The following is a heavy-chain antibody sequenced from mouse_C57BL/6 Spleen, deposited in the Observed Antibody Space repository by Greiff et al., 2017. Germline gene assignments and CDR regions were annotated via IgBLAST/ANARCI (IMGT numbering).Heavy chain of an antibody. CDR1: GFNIKNTY. V-gene: IGHV14-3*01. CDR3: ARTSYYGSSPLFDY. Sequence: EVQLQESVAELVRPGASVKLSCTASGFNIKNTYMHWVKQRPEQGLEWIGRIAPANGNTKYAPKFQGKATITADTSSNTAYLQLSSLTSEDTAIYYCARTSYYGSSPLFDYWGQGTTLTVSS. J-gene: IGHJ2*01. D-gene: IGHD1-1*01. CDR2: IAPANGNT.